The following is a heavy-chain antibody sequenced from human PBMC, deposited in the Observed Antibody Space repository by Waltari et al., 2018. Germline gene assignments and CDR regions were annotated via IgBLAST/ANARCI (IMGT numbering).Heavy chain of an antibody. J-gene: IGHJ4*02. CDR1: GFTFSSYG. CDR3: AKTASVAGTFPFGY. D-gene: IGHD6-19*01. CDR2: ISYDGSNK. Sequence: QVQLVESGGGVVQPGRSLRLSCAASGFTFSSYGMHWVRQAPGKGLEWVAVISYDGSNKYYADSVKGRFTISRDNSKNTLYLQMNSLRAEDTAVYYCAKTASVAGTFPFGYWGQGTLVTVSS. V-gene: IGHV3-30*18.